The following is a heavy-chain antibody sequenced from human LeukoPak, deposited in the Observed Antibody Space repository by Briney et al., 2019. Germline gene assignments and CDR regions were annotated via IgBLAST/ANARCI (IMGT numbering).Heavy chain of an antibody. Sequence: GGSLRLSCAASGFTFSSYVMSWVRQAPGKGLELVSAISGSGGSTYYADSVKGRFTISRDNSKNTLYLQMNSLRAEDTAVYYCAKDRAFYYDSSGYYPDAFDIWGQGTMVTVSS. D-gene: IGHD3-22*01. CDR2: ISGSGGST. J-gene: IGHJ3*02. CDR3: AKDRAFYYDSSGYYPDAFDI. CDR1: GFTFSSYV. V-gene: IGHV3-23*01.